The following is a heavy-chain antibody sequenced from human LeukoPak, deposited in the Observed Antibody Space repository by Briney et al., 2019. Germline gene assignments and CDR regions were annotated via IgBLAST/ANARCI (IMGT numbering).Heavy chain of an antibody. V-gene: IGHV1-18*04. CDR1: GYTFTGYY. Sequence: ASVKVSCKASGYTFTGYYMHWVRQAPGQGLEWMGWISVYNGYTDYAQKLQFRVTMTTDTSTSTAYMELRSLRSDDTAVYYCARDKAVTTEVTQHFQHWGQGTLVTVSS. CDR2: ISVYNGYT. D-gene: IGHD4-23*01. J-gene: IGHJ1*01. CDR3: ARDKAVTTEVTQHFQH.